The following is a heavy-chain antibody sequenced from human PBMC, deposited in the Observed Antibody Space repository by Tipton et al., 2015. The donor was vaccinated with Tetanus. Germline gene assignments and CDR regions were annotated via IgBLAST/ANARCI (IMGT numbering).Heavy chain of an antibody. V-gene: IGHV3-23*01. CDR3: AQREESLSQKLC. Sequence: SLRLSCAASGFTFNNYAMSWVRQAPGKGLEWVASITGSGGTTFYPESLRGRFNISRDNSNNTVFLHLSSLGVEDTAVYYCAQREESLSQKLCWGQGTLVTVSS. J-gene: IGHJ4*02. D-gene: IGHD1-1*01. CDR2: ITGSGGTT. CDR1: GFTFNNYA.